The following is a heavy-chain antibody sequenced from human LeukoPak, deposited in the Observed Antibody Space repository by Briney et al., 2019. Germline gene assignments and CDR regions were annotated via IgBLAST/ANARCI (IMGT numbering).Heavy chain of an antibody. D-gene: IGHD4-17*01. CDR2: ISWNRNTI. J-gene: IGHJ4*02. Sequence: PGGSLRLSCTTSGFTFNDYAMHWFRQAPGKGREWVAGISWNRNTIGYADSLRDRFTVFRDDAENSLYLQMNSLRPEDTAIYYCAKDADDSGDYVGIDYWGQGILVTVSS. CDR1: GFTFNDYA. CDR3: AKDADDSGDYVGIDY. V-gene: IGHV3-9*01.